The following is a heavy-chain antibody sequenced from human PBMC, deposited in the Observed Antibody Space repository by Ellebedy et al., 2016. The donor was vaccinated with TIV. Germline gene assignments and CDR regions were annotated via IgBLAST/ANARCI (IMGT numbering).Heavy chain of an antibody. Sequence: SETLSLTXTVSGGSISSGGYYWSWIRQHPGKGLEWIGYIYYSGSTNYNPSLKSRVTISVDTSKNQFSLKLSSVTAADTAVYYCARTRSGWFGELFPFAFDIWGQGTMVTVSS. CDR1: GGSISSGGYY. CDR2: IYYSGST. V-gene: IGHV4-61*08. J-gene: IGHJ3*02. CDR3: ARTRSGWFGELFPFAFDI. D-gene: IGHD3-10*01.